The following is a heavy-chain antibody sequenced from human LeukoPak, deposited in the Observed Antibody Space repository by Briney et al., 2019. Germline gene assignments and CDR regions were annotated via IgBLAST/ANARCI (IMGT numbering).Heavy chain of an antibody. J-gene: IGHJ1*01. CDR2: IYYSGST. V-gene: IGHV4-59*01. CDR1: GGSISSYY. Sequence: PSETLSLTCTVSGGSISSYYWSWIRQPPGKGLEWIGYIYYSGSTNYNPSLKSRVTISVDTSKNQFSLKLSSVTAADTAVYYCARVLLSSGYYAQYFQHWGQGTLVTVSS. CDR3: ARVLLSSGYYAQYFQH. D-gene: IGHD3-22*01.